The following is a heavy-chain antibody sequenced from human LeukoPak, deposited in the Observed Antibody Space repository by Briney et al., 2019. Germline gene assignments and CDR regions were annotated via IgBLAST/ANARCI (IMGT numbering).Heavy chain of an antibody. J-gene: IGHJ4*02. CDR1: GGSIGSYY. CDR3: ARLEIAAAGHFDY. D-gene: IGHD6-13*01. CDR2: IYYSGST. V-gene: IGHV4-59*08. Sequence: PSETLSLTCTVSGGSIGSYYWSWIRQPPGKGLEWIGYIYYSGSTNYNPSLKSRVTISVDTSKNQFSLKLSSVTAADTAVYYCARLEIAAAGHFDYWGQGTLVTVSS.